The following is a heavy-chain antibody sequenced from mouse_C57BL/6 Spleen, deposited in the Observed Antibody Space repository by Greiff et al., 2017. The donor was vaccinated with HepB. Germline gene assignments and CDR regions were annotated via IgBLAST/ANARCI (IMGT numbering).Heavy chain of an antibody. CDR2: IDPSDSYP. Sequence: QVQLQQPGAELVKPGASVKLSCKASGYTFTSYWMQWVKQRPGQGLEWIGEIDPSDSYPNYNQKFKGKATLTVDTSSSTAYIQLSSLASEDSAVYYCARRGDYYSNYEDYFDYWGQGTTLTVSS. V-gene: IGHV1-50*01. CDR3: ARRGDYYSNYEDYFDY. CDR1: GYTFTSYW. J-gene: IGHJ2*01. D-gene: IGHD2-5*01.